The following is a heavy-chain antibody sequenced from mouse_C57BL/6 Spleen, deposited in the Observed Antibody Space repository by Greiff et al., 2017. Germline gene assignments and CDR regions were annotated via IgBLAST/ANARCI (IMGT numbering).Heavy chain of an antibody. Sequence: VQLQQSGAELVRPGASVKMSCKTSGYTFTSYGMNWVKQRPGQGLEWLGYIYNGNGYTEYNEKFKGKATLTSDTSSSTAYMQLSSLTSEDAALYFCARQPRSYWYFDVWGTGTTVTVSS. J-gene: IGHJ1*03. D-gene: IGHD6-1*01. CDR3: ARQPRSYWYFDV. CDR2: IYNGNGYT. V-gene: IGHV1-58*01. CDR1: GYTFTSYG.